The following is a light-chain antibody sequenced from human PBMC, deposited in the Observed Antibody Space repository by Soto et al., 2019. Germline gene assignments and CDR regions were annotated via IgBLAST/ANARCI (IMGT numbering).Light chain of an antibody. CDR2: DAS. V-gene: IGKV3-15*01. CDR1: QSVSNN. Sequence: ILMTQSPATLSVSPGERATLSCRASQSVSNNLAWYQQKPGQAPRLLIYDASTRATGIPARFSGSGSGTECTLTISGLQSEDFLGYYGQQYNNWPPWTFGQGTKVEIK. CDR3: QQYNNWPPWT. J-gene: IGKJ1*01.